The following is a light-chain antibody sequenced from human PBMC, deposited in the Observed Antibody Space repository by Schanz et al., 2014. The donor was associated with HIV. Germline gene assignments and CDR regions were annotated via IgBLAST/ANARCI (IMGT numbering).Light chain of an antibody. CDR3: QQSFTTPSIT. V-gene: IGKV1-39*01. J-gene: IGKJ5*01. CDR1: QNITDH. CDR2: AAT. Sequence: IQLTQSPSSLSAFVGDRVAITCRASQNITDHLTWYQQKTGRPPKLLIYAATVLHPGVPSRFSGSGSGTDFTLTITNLQPEDFALYFCQQSFTTPSITFGQGTRLEIK.